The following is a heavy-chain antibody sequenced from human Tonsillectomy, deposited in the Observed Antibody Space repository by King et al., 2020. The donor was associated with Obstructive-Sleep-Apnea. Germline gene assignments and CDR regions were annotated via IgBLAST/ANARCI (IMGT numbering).Heavy chain of an antibody. Sequence: VQLVQSGAEVRRPGASVKVSCKASGYTFTSYGFTWVRQAPGQGLEWMGWISGDNDNANYAQRLQGRVTMTTDTSTSTAYMELRSLRLDDTAVYYCARGVGATGWDYFDYWGKGTLVAVSS. J-gene: IGHJ4*02. V-gene: IGHV1-18*01. D-gene: IGHD1-26*01. CDR1: GYTFTSYG. CDR2: ISGDNDNA. CDR3: ARGVGATGWDYFDY.